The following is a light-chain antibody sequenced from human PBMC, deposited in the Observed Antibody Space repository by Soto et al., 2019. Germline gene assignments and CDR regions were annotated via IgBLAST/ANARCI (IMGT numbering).Light chain of an antibody. CDR2: DAS. V-gene: IGKV3-11*01. Sequence: EIVLTQSPATLSLSPGERATLSCRASQSVSSYLAWYQQKPGQAPSLLIYDASNRATGIPARFSGSGSGTDFTLTISSLEPEDFAVYYCQQRSNWPRGTFGQGTK. CDR1: QSVSSY. J-gene: IGKJ1*01. CDR3: QQRSNWPRGT.